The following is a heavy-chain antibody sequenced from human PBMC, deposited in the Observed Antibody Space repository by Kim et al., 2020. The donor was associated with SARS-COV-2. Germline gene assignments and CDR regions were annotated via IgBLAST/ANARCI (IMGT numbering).Heavy chain of an antibody. V-gene: IGHV3-48*02. J-gene: IGHJ6*02. CDR3: ARDHPDYGDYFMDYYYYYGMDV. CDR1: GFTFSSYS. CDR2: ISSSSSTI. D-gene: IGHD4-17*01. Sequence: GGSLRLSCAASGFTFSSYSMNWVRQAPGKGLEWVSYISSSSSTIYYADSVKGRFTISRDNAKNSLYLQMNSLRDEDTAVYYCARDHPDYGDYFMDYYYYYGMDVWGQGTTVTVSS.